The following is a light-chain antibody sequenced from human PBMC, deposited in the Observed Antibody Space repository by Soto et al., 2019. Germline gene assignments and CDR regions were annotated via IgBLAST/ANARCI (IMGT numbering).Light chain of an antibody. V-gene: IGKV3-20*01. J-gene: IGKJ1*01. CDR2: GAS. CDR1: QSVSSSY. CDR3: HQRGCSRWT. Sequence: EIVLTQSPGTLSLSLGERATLSCRASQSVSSSYLAWYQQKPGQAPMLLIYGASNRSTGIPDRFSGSGSGTDFTLTISRLEREDFAFYYCHQRGCSRWTFGRATMV.